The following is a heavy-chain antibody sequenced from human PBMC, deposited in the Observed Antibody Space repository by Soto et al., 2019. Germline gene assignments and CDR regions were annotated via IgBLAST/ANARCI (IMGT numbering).Heavy chain of an antibody. D-gene: IGHD2-8*02. CDR3: ARIIVSGGVDY. CDR2: LDSTGTAT. CDR1: GFTFSSYA. J-gene: IGHJ4*02. Sequence: EVQLLESGGGLLQPGGSLRLSCAASGFTFSSYAMAWVRQAPGKGLEWVSSLDSTGTATYYADSVKGRFTISRDNSWNTLSLQMNGLRADDTAVFYCARIIVSGGVDYWGQGTLVTVSS. V-gene: IGHV3-23*01.